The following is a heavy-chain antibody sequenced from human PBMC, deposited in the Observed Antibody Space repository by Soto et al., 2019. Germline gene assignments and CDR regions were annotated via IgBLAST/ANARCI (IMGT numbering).Heavy chain of an antibody. D-gene: IGHD5-12*01. Sequence: KPGGSLRLSCEASGFTISDYYMSWIRQAPGKGLEWVSYISSVGTTTYYADSVKGRFSISMDNAKNSLYLQMNSLRAEDTAVYYCAREDGYNIYGMDVWGQGTKVTVSS. CDR1: GFTISDYY. CDR2: ISSVGTTT. CDR3: AREDGYNIYGMDV. V-gene: IGHV3-11*04. J-gene: IGHJ6*02.